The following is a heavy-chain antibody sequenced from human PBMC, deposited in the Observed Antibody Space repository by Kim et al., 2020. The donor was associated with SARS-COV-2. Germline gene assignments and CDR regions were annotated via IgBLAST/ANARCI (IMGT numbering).Heavy chain of an antibody. D-gene: IGHD3-3*01. CDR1: GFTFSSYA. V-gene: IGHV3-23*01. CDR2: ISGSGSNK. J-gene: IGHJ4*02. CDR3: TTESALFSDS. Sequence: GGSLRLSCTASGFTFSSYAMSWVRQAPGMGLEWVSSISGSGSNKYYSDSLKGRLTISRDNSKNTLYLEMHSLKVEDTAFYYCTTESALFSDSWGQGTLVTVSA.